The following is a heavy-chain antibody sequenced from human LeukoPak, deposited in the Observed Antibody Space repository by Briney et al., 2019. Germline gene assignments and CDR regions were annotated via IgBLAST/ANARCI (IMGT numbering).Heavy chain of an antibody. J-gene: IGHJ6*02. CDR2: IKQDGSEK. V-gene: IGHV3-7*04. CDR3: ARDQDYYGMDV. CDR1: GFTFSSYG. Sequence: GGSLRLSCAASGFTFSSYGMSWVRQAPGKGLEWVANIKQDGSEKYYVDSVKGRFTISRDNAKNSLYLQMNSLRAEDTAVYYCARDQDYYGMDVWGQGTTVTVSS.